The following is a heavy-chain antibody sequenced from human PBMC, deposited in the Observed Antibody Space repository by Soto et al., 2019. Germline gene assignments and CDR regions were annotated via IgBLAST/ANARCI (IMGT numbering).Heavy chain of an antibody. D-gene: IGHD4-17*01. V-gene: IGHV4-59*08. J-gene: IGHJ4*02. Sequence: SETLSLTCTVSGGSISSYYWSWIRQPPGKGLEWIGYIYSSGVTYYDPSLKSRVTMSVDMSKNQFSLKLSSVTAADTAVYDCARHYYGDFFDDWGQGTRVTVAS. CDR1: GGSISSYY. CDR2: IYSSGVT. CDR3: ARHYYGDFFDD.